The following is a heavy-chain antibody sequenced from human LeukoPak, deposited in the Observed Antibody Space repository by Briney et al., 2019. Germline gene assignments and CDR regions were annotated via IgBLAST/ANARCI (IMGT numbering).Heavy chain of an antibody. CDR3: ARDHNGSYYYGMDV. D-gene: IGHD2-8*01. CDR2: IIPILGIA. J-gene: IGHJ6*02. V-gene: IGHV1-69*04. Sequence: GASVKVSCKASGGTFSSYAISWVRQAPGQGLEWMGRIIPILGIANYAQKFQGRVTITADKSTSTAYMELSSLRSEDTAVYYCARDHNGSYYYGMDVWGQGTTVSVSS. CDR1: GGTFSSYA.